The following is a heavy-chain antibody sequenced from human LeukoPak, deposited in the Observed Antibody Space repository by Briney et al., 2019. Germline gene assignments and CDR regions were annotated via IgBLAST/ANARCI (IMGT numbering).Heavy chain of an antibody. D-gene: IGHD6-6*01. J-gene: IGHJ4*02. CDR2: ISYDGSNE. CDR1: GYTFTGYY. Sequence: SCKASGYTFTGYYMYWVRQAPGKGLEWVAIISYDGSNEYYADSVKGRFTISRDNSKNTLYLQMNSLRAADTAVYYCARDKGISYLSSFDYWGQGTLVTVSS. CDR3: ARDKGISYLSSFDY. V-gene: IGHV3-30*04.